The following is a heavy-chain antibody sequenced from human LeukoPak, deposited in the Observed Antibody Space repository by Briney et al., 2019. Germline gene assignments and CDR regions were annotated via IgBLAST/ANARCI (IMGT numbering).Heavy chain of an antibody. CDR2: INPNSGGT. J-gene: IGHJ4*02. CDR3: ARIGKGGDSYGGGGVDY. Sequence: ASVKVSCKASGYTLTGYYMHWVRQAPGQGLEWMGRINPNSGGTNYAQKFQGRVTMTRDTSISTAYMELSRLRSDDTAVYYCARIGKGGDSYGGGGVDYWGQGTLVTVSS. V-gene: IGHV1-2*06. CDR1: GYTLTGYY. D-gene: IGHD5-18*01.